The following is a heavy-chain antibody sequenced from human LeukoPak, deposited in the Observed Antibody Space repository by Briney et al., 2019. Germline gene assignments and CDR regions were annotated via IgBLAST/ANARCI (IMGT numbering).Heavy chain of an antibody. J-gene: IGHJ4*02. Sequence: PGGSLRLSCAASGFTFSIFGMSWVRQAPGKGLEWVSYISSSGSATYYADSVKGRFTISRDNAKNSLYLQMNSLRAEDTAIYYCVCSGSSFYWGQGTLVIVSS. V-gene: IGHV3-48*04. CDR2: ISSSGSAT. D-gene: IGHD3-10*02. CDR1: GFTFSIFG. CDR3: VCSGSSFY.